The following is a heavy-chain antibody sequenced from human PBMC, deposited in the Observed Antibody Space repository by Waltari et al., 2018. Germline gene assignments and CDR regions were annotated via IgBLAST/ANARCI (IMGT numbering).Heavy chain of an antibody. CDR2: IKRDGGEK. Sequence: EVQLVESGGGLVQPGGSLRLSCVASGFTFSSYWMTWVRQAPGKGLEWVANIKRDGGEKYYVDSVKGRFTISRDNAKNSLYLQMNSLRTEDMAVYYCARGGAYCGGDCYSGGYFQHWGQGTLVTVSA. J-gene: IGHJ1*01. CDR1: GFTFSSYW. CDR3: ARGGAYCGGDCYSGGYFQH. V-gene: IGHV3-7*01. D-gene: IGHD2-21*01.